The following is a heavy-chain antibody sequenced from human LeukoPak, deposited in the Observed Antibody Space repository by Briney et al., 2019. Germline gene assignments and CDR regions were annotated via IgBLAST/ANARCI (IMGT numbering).Heavy chain of an antibody. CDR2: IIPVFGTA. CDR1: GGTFSSYA. J-gene: IGHJ5*02. Sequence: SSVKVSCKASGGTFSSYAISWVRQAPGQGLEWMGGIIPVFGTANYAQKFQGRVTITADESTSTAYMELSSLRSEDTAVYYCARAFDLGATGNWFDPWGQGTLVTVSS. CDR3: ARAFDLGATGNWFDP. V-gene: IGHV1-69*01. D-gene: IGHD1-26*01.